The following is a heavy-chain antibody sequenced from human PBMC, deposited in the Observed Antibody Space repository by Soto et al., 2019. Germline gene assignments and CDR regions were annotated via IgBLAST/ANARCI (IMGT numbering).Heavy chain of an antibody. CDR3: ARNIQYCTNGVCYGGHDAFDI. CDR2: IIPIFGTA. J-gene: IGHJ3*02. CDR1: GGTFSSYA. D-gene: IGHD2-8*01. V-gene: IGHV1-69*06. Sequence: ASLKVSCKASGGTFSSYAISWVRQAPGQGLEWMGGIIPIFGTANYAQKFQGRVTITADKSTSTAYMELSSLRSEDTAVYYCARNIQYCTNGVCYGGHDAFDIWGQGTMVTVSS.